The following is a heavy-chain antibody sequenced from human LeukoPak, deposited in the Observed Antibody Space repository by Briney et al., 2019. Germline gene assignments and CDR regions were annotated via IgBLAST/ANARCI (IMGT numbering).Heavy chain of an antibody. V-gene: IGHV3-7*03. J-gene: IGHJ4*02. D-gene: IGHD6-13*01. CDR2: IKQDGREK. Sequence: PGGSLRLSCAASGFTFSSYEMNWVRQAPGKGLEWVANIKQDGREKYYVDSVKGRFTISRDNAKNSLYLQMNSLRAEDTAVYYCACSRTFDYWGQGTLVTVSS. CDR3: ACSRTFDY. CDR1: GFTFSSYE.